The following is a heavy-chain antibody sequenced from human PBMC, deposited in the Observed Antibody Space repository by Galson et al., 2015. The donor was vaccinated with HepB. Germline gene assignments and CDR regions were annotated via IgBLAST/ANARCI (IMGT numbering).Heavy chain of an antibody. V-gene: IGHV1-8*01. CDR1: GYTFTSYD. Sequence: SVKVSCKASGYTFTSYDINWVRQATGQGLEWMGWMNPNSGNTGYAQKFQGRVTMTRNTSISTAYMELSSLRSEDTAVYYCARGRRVTMIVPGAYYFDYWGQGTLVTVSS. CDR3: ARGRRVTMIVPGAYYFDY. J-gene: IGHJ4*02. CDR2: MNPNSGNT. D-gene: IGHD3-22*01.